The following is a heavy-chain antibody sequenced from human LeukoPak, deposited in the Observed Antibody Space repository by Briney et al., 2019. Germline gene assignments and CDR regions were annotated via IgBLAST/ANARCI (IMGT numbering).Heavy chain of an antibody. D-gene: IGHD5-24*01. CDR1: GFAFSNYW. Sequence: GGSLRLSCAASGFAFSNYWMSWVRQAPGKGLEWVANIKQDGSEKYYVDSVRGRFTISRDNAKNSLYLQMNSLRAEDTAVYYCARDPIEMATTNDFDAFDIWGQGTMVTVSS. CDR3: ARDPIEMATTNDFDAFDI. J-gene: IGHJ3*02. V-gene: IGHV3-7*01. CDR2: IKQDGSEK.